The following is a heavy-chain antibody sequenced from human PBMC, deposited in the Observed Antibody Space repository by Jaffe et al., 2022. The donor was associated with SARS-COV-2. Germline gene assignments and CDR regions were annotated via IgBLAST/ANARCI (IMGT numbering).Heavy chain of an antibody. CDR2: FDPEDGEI. V-gene: IGHV1-24*01. D-gene: IGHD3-10*01. CDR1: GDTLTELS. Sequence: QVQLVQSGAEVKKPGASVKVSCKVSGDTLTELSMHWVRQAPGKGLEWMGGFDPEDGEIIYAQKFQGRVTMTEDTSTDTAYMELSSLRSEDTAVYYCATFDYSGSESYYSSQKGYYYYYYMDVWGEGTTVTVSS. CDR3: ATFDYSGSESYYSSQKGYYYYYYMDV. J-gene: IGHJ6*03.